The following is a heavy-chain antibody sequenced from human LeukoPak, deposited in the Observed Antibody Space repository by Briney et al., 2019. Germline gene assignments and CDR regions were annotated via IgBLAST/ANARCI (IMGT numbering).Heavy chain of an antibody. CDR3: ARDIGGRYSWYYFDY. J-gene: IGHJ4*02. CDR1: GGSISSYY. D-gene: IGHD2-8*01. V-gene: IGHV4-59*01. CDR2: MYYSGST. Sequence: SETLSLTCTVSGGSISSYYWSWIRQPPGKGLEWIGYMYYSGSTNYNPSLKSRVTMSVGTSKNHFSLKMSSVTAADTAVYYCARDIGGRYSWYYFDYWGRGTLVTVSS.